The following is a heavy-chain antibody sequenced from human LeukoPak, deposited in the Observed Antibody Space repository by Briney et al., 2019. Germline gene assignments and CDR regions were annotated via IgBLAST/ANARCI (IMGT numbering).Heavy chain of an antibody. CDR2: IYYSGST. CDR3: ARHYYDSTHDAFDI. J-gene: IGHJ3*02. Sequence: SETLSLTCTVSGGSISSYYWSWIRQPPGKGLEWIGYIYYSGSTNYNPSLKSRVTISADTSKNQFSLKLSSVTAADTAVYYCARHYYDSTHDAFDIWGQGTMVTVSS. V-gene: IGHV4-59*08. CDR1: GGSISSYY. D-gene: IGHD3-22*01.